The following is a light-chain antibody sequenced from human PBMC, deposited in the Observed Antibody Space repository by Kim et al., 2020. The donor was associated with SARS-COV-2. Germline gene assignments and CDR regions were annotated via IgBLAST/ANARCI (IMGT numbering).Light chain of an antibody. V-gene: IGKV3-15*01. Sequence: SPGERATLSCRASQSVSSNLAWYQQKPGQAPRLLIYGASTRATGIPARFSGSGSGTEFTHTISSLQSEDFAVYYCQQYNNWLALTFGGGTKVDIK. CDR3: QQYNNWLALT. J-gene: IGKJ4*01. CDR2: GAS. CDR1: QSVSSN.